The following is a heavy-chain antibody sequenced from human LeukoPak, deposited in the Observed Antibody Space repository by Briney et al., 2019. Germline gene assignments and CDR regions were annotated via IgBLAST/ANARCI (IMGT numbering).Heavy chain of an antibody. V-gene: IGHV4-34*01. D-gene: IGHD3-3*01. Sequence: SETLSLTCAVYGVSFSGYYWSWLRQPPGKGLEWLGEINHSGSTNYNPSLKSRVTISVDTSKNQFSLKLSSVTAADTAVYYCARVGTYYDFWSGYSNNWFDPWGQGTLVTVSS. J-gene: IGHJ5*02. CDR2: INHSGST. CDR1: GVSFSGYY. CDR3: ARVGTYYDFWSGYSNNWFDP.